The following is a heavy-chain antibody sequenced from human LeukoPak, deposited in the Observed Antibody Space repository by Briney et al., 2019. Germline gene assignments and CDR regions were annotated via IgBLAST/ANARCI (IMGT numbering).Heavy chain of an antibody. J-gene: IGHJ6*02. V-gene: IGHV3-33*08. CDR1: GLTFSSYG. CDR3: GRDMMGTYYYGMCV. CDR2: IWYDGSNK. Sequence: PGRSLRLSCAASGLTFSSYGMHWVRQAPGKGLEWVAVIWYDGSNKYYADSVKGRFTISRDNSKHTLYLQMNSLRAEDTAVYYCGRDMMGTYYYGMCVRGQVTTVTVSS. D-gene: IGHD3-16*01.